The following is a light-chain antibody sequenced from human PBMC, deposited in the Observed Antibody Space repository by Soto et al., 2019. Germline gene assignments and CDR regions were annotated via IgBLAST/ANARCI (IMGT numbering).Light chain of an antibody. CDR2: RAS. CDR1: QSVSSS. V-gene: IGKV3-15*01. Sequence: EIVMTQSPATLSVSPGGRATLSCRASQSVSSSLAWYQQRPGQPPRLLIYRASTRATGIPARFSGSGSGTEFSLTISSLQSEEFAVYYCQQYSTWPPRYTFGQGTKLEI. J-gene: IGKJ2*01. CDR3: QQYSTWPPRYT.